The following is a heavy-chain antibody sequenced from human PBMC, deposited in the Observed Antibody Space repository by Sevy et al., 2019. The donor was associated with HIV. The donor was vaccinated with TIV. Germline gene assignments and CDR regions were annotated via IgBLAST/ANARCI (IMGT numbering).Heavy chain of an antibody. CDR1: GFTFSSYA. V-gene: IGHV3-23*01. J-gene: IGHJ4*02. CDR2: IGGSADYT. CDR3: AKGVSEHSYSDY. D-gene: IGHD3-10*01. Sequence: GGSLRLSCVTSGFTFSSYAMSWVRQTPGKGLEWVSAIGGSADYTYYADSVKGRFTISRDNSKNTLYLQMNGLRAEDTAVYYWAKGVSEHSYSDYWGQGTLVTVSS.